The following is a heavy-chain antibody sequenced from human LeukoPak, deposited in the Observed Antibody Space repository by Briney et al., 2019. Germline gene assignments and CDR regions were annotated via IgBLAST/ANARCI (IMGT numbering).Heavy chain of an antibody. CDR2: IHTNGGT. CDR1: GASIASFY. D-gene: IGHD5-12*01. CDR3: SRGGGYGDY. V-gene: IGHV4-4*07. J-gene: IGHJ4*02. Sequence: SETLSLTCTVSGASIASFYYNWLRQSAGKGLEWIGRIHTNGGTNYRPSLNSRVTMSVDTSKKQISLKLTSVTAADTAVYFCSRGGGYGDYWGQGILVTVSS.